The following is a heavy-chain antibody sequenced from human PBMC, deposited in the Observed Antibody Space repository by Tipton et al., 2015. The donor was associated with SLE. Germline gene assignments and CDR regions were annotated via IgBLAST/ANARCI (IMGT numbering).Heavy chain of an antibody. Sequence: SLRLSCAASGFTFSSYGMHWVRQAPGKGLEWVANIKQDGSEKYYVDSVKGRFTISRDNAKNSSYLQMNSLRAEDTAVYYCAKASNGLIGSIDYWGQGTLVTVSS. J-gene: IGHJ4*02. CDR1: GFTFSSYG. D-gene: IGHD4-11*01. V-gene: IGHV3-7*01. CDR3: AKASNGLIGSIDY. CDR2: IKQDGSEK.